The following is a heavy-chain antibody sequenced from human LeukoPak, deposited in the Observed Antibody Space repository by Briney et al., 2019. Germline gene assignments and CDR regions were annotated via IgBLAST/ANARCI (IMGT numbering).Heavy chain of an antibody. CDR1: GFTFSSYS. Sequence: PGGSLRLSCAASGFTFSSYSMNWVRQAPGKGLEWVSAISGSGGSTYYADSVKGRFTISRDNSKNTLYLQMNSLRAEDTAVYYFAKEGDYDILTRYPRGIHYWGQGTLVTVSS. V-gene: IGHV3-23*01. D-gene: IGHD3-9*01. J-gene: IGHJ4*02. CDR2: ISGSGGST. CDR3: AKEGDYDILTRYPRGIHY.